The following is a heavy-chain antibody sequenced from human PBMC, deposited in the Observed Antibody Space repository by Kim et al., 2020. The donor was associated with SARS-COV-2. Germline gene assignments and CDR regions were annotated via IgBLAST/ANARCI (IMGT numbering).Heavy chain of an antibody. CDR2: IAWNSDFR. CDR1: GFTFGDYA. V-gene: IGHV3-9*01. Sequence: GGSLRLSCAASGFTFGDYAVHWVRQAPGKGLEWVSSIAWNSDFRVYADSVKGRFTISRDNAKNSLYLQMNSLRPEDTALYYCTKDRSVLVEPGRGELDCWGQGTLVTVSS. D-gene: IGHD2-2*01. CDR3: TKDRSVLVEPGRGELDC. J-gene: IGHJ4*02.